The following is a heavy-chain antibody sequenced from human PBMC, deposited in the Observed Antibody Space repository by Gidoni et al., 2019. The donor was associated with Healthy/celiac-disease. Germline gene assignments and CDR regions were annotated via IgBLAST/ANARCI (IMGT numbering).Heavy chain of an antibody. CDR1: GCHLSSYW. D-gene: IGHD2-21*02. CDR2: IKQDGSEK. Sequence: EVQLVESGGGLAQPGGSLRLSCSGSGCHLSSYWTSWVRQAPGKGVEWVANIKQDGSEKYYVDSVKGRFTISRDNAKNSLYLQMNSLRAEDTAVYYCARDQSPGYCGGDCEDDNYYGMDVWGQGTTVTVSS. CDR3: ARDQSPGYCGGDCEDDNYYGMDV. J-gene: IGHJ6*02. V-gene: IGHV3-7*03.